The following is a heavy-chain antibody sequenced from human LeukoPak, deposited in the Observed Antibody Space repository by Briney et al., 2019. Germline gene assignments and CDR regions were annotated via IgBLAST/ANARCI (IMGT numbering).Heavy chain of an antibody. Sequence: GGSLGLSCAASGFTLSSYAMSWVRQAPGKGLEWVSAISGSGGSTYYADSVKGRFTISRDNSKNTLYLQMNSLRAEDTAVYYCAKVRTTSLLLWFGELYDYWGQGTLVTVSS. CDR2: ISGSGGST. D-gene: IGHD3-10*01. V-gene: IGHV3-23*01. J-gene: IGHJ4*02. CDR1: GFTLSSYA. CDR3: AKVRTTSLLLWFGELYDY.